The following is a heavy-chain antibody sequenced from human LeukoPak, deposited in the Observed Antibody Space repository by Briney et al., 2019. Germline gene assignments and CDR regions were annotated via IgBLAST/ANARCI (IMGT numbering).Heavy chain of an antibody. Sequence: SETLSLTCTVSGGSISNYYWTWIRQPPGKGLEWMGSIYYDWNTNYNPSLKSRVTISLDTPKNQFSLKLTSVTASDTDVYYCARDGGYGSGSALWGQGTLITVSS. CDR1: GGSISNYY. CDR3: ARDGGYGSGSAL. V-gene: IGHV4-59*01. D-gene: IGHD3-10*01. CDR2: IYYDWNT. J-gene: IGHJ4*02.